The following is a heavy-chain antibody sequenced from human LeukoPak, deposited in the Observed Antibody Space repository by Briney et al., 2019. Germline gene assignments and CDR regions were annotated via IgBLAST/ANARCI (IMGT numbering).Heavy chain of an antibody. J-gene: IGHJ3*02. Sequence: PSETLSLTYTVSGGSISSYYWSWIRQPAGKGLEWIGRIYTSGSTNYNPSLKSRVTMSVDTSKNQFSLKLSSVTAADTAVYYCARSSVVVAANGAFDIWGQGTMVTVSS. CDR2: IYTSGST. CDR3: ARSSVVVAANGAFDI. V-gene: IGHV4-4*07. D-gene: IGHD2-15*01. CDR1: GGSISSYY.